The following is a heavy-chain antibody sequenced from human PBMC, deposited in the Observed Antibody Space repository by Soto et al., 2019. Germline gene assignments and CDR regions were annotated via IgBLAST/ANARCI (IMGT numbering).Heavy chain of an antibody. J-gene: IGHJ6*02. CDR2: VSNAGSK. CDR1: GFRVSDYW. CDR3: TATPRNGMGV. Sequence: EVQLVESGGGLVKPGGSLRLACAGSGFRVSDYWMNWVRQAPGKGLVWVSRVSNAGSKEYADFVKGRFTLSKDNAKNTLYLEMDSLSVEDTALYYCTATPRNGMGVWGQGTKVTVAS. V-gene: IGHV3-74*01.